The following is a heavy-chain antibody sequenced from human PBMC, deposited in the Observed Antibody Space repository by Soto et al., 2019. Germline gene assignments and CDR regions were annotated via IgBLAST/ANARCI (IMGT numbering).Heavy chain of an antibody. CDR3: AREGYYYYGMDV. V-gene: IGHV4-30-2*01. J-gene: IGHJ6*04. CDR1: GGSISSGGYS. CDR2: IYHSGST. Sequence: SETLSLTCAVSGGSISSGGYSWSWIRQPPGKGLEWIGYIYHSGSTYYNPSLKSRVTISVDRSKNQFSLKLSSVTAADTAVYYCAREGYYYYGMDVWGKGTTVTVSS.